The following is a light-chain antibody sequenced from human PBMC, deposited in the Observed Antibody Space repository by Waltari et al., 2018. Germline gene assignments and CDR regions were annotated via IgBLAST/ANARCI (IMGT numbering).Light chain of an antibody. CDR2: DAS. J-gene: IGKJ5*01. CDR3: QQRSNWPIT. V-gene: IGKV3-11*01. Sequence: EIVLTQSPATLSFSPGERATLSCRASQTVSTYLAWYQQKPGRAPRLLIYDASSRATGIPARFSGSGSGTDFTLTISSLEPEDFAIYYCQQRSNWPITFGQGTRLEIK. CDR1: QTVSTY.